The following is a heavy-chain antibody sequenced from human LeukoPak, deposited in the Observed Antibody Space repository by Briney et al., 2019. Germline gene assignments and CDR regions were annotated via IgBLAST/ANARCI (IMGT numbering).Heavy chain of an antibody. CDR1: GGSISSGGYS. CDR3: ARDRPMVRGAGGFDP. J-gene: IGHJ5*02. CDR2: IYHSGST. D-gene: IGHD3-10*01. V-gene: IGHV4-30-2*01. Sequence: SETLSLTCAVSGGSISSGGYSWSWIRQPPGKGLEWIRYIYHSGSTYYNPSLKSRVTISVDRSKNQFSLKLSSVTAADTAVYYCARDRPMVRGAGGFDPWGQGTLVTVSS.